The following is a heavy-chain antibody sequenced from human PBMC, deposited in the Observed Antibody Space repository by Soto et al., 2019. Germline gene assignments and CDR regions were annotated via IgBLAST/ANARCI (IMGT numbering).Heavy chain of an antibody. CDR1: GGTFSSYA. CDR2: IIPIFGTA. D-gene: IGHD4-17*01. V-gene: IGHV1-69*06. CDR3: AREGPYGDYGAY. Sequence: AASVKVSCKASGGTFSSYAISWVRQAPGQGLEWMGGIIPIFGTANYAQKFQGRVTITADKSTSTAYMELSSLRSEDTAVYYCAREGPYGDYGAYWGQGTLVTVSS. J-gene: IGHJ4*02.